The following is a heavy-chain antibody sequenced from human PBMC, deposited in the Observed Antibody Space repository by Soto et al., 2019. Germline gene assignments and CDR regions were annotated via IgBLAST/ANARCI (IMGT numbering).Heavy chain of an antibody. J-gene: IGHJ3*02. CDR3: ARDANLGPKGGYFDI. Sequence: GGSLRLSCAASGFTFRIYSMHWVRQSPGKGLEWVAVMWYDGTNKYYGESVKGRFTISRDNSENTLYLQMNSLRVEDTAVYYCARDANLGPKGGYFDIWGHGTLLTVSS. D-gene: IGHD2-15*01. CDR1: GFTFRIYS. CDR2: MWYDGTNK. V-gene: IGHV3-33*01.